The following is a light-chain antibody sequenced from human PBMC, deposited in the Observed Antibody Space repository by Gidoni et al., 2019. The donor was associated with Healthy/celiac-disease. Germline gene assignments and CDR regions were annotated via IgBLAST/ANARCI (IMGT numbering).Light chain of an antibody. J-gene: IGKJ2*01. CDR1: QSISSW. Sequence: DIQMTQSPSTLSAAVGDRVTITCRASQSISSWLAWYQQKPGKAPKLLIYKASSLESGVPSRFSGSGSGTEFTLTISSLQPDDFATYYCQQYNSYPYTFGQGTKLEIK. CDR3: QQYNSYPYT. V-gene: IGKV1-5*03. CDR2: KAS.